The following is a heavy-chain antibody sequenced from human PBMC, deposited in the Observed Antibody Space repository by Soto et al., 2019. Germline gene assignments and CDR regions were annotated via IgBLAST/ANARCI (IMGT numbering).Heavy chain of an antibody. J-gene: IGHJ5*02. V-gene: IGHV4-4*07. CDR3: VASLAASGLNWLDP. CDR2: IFANGHT. Sequence: SETLSLTCIVSGGSISEKYWNWVRQPPGKGLEWIGLIFANGHTDYNPSPKSRVTMSVDASKNQFSLRLTSMTAADTAVYYCVASLAASGLNWLDPWGRGTLVTVSS. CDR1: GGSISEKY. D-gene: IGHD6-13*01.